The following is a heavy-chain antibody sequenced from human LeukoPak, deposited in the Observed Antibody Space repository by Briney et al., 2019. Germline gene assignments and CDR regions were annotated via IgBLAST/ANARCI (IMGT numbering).Heavy chain of an antibody. CDR2: ISSSSTI. Sequence: GGSLRLSCAASGFTFSSYSMNWVRQAPGKGLGWVSYISSSSTIYYADSVKGRFTISRDNAKNSLYLQMNSLRDEDTAVYYCARGNYGDYVGDYWGQGTLVTVSS. CDR1: GFTFSSYS. D-gene: IGHD4-17*01. V-gene: IGHV3-48*02. J-gene: IGHJ4*02. CDR3: ARGNYGDYVGDY.